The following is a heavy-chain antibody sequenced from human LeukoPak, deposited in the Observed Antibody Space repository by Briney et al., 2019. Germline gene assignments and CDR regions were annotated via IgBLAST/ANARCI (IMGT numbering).Heavy chain of an antibody. V-gene: IGHV3-11*01. CDR2: ISSGPSTI. J-gene: IGHJ4*02. D-gene: IGHD2-15*01. Sequence: GGSLTLSCAASGFTFSDYSMSWIRQATGKGLEWVSYISSGPSTIYYADSVKGRFTISRDNAMNSLYLQMNSLRAEDTAVYYCARDGECSGGTCYHDYWGQGTLVTVSS. CDR3: ARDGECSGGTCYHDY. CDR1: GFTFSDYS.